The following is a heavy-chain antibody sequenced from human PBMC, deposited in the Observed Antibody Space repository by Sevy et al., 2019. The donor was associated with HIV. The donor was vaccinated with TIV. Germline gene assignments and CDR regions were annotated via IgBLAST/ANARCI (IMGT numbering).Heavy chain of an antibody. V-gene: IGHV3-23*01. CDR3: AKVDVVVPVADYGLDV. J-gene: IGHJ6*02. Sequence: GGSLRLSCAASGFTFSNYAMSWVRQAPGKGLEWVSSISRSGVSTYYADSVKGRFTISRDNSKNTLYMQMTSLRAEETAVYYCAKVDVVVPVADYGLDVWGQGTTVTVS. CDR1: GFTFSNYA. CDR2: ISRSGVST. D-gene: IGHD2-2*01.